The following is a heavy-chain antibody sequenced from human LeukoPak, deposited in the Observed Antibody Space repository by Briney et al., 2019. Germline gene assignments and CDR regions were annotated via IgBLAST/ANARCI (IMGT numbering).Heavy chain of an antibody. CDR1: GDTFTGYY. J-gene: IGHJ4*02. CDR2: IKPNSGGT. D-gene: IGHD4-17*01. CDR3: AREDGGDYVVVDY. Sequence: ASVKVSCKASGDTFTGYYMHWVRQAPGQGLEWMGWIKPNSGGTNYAQKFQGRVTMTRDTSISTAYMELSRLRSDDTAVCYCAREDGGDYVVVDYWGQGTLVTVSS. V-gene: IGHV1-2*02.